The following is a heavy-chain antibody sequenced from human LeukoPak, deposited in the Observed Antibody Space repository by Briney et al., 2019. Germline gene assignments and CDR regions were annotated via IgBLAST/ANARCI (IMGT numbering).Heavy chain of an antibody. D-gene: IGHD5-24*01. V-gene: IGHV1-24*01. Sequence: GASVKVSCKVSGYTLTELSMHWVRQAPGKGVEWMGGFDPEDGETIYAQKFQGRVTMTEDTSTDTAYMELSSLRSEDTAVYYCARGLTDGYDYYYYYMDVWGKGTTVTVSS. J-gene: IGHJ6*03. CDR3: ARGLTDGYDYYYYYMDV. CDR2: FDPEDGET. CDR1: GYTLTELS.